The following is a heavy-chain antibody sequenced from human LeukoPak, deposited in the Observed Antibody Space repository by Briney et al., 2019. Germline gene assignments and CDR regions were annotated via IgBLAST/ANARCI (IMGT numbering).Heavy chain of an antibody. Sequence: GGSLRLSCAASGFTFSSYGMSWVRQAPGKGLEWVSAISGSGGSTYYADSVKGRFTISRDNSKNTLYLQMNSLRAKDTAVYYCAKDIAAAGPNKYFDYWGQGTLVTVSS. J-gene: IGHJ4*02. V-gene: IGHV3-23*01. CDR1: GFTFSSYG. D-gene: IGHD6-13*01. CDR3: AKDIAAAGPNKYFDY. CDR2: ISGSGGST.